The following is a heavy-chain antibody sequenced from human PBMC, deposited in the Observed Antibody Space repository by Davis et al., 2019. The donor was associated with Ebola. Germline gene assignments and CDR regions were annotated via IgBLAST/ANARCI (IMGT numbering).Heavy chain of an antibody. CDR1: GFTFSGSA. V-gene: IGHV3-33*08. CDR2: IWYDGSNK. J-gene: IGHJ4*02. Sequence: GESLKISCAASGFTFSGSAMHWVRQAPGKGLEWVAVIWYDGSNKYYADSVKGRFTISRDNSKNTLYLQMNSLRAEDTAVYYCAREPCDYWGQGTLVTVSS. CDR3: AREPCDY.